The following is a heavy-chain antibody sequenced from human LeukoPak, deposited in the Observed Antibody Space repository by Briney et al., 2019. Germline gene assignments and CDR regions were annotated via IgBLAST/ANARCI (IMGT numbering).Heavy chain of an antibody. CDR2: IYYSGST. Sequence: PSETLSLTCTVSGGSISSHYWSWIRQSPGKGLEWIGYIYYSGSTNYNPSLKSRVTISVDTSKNQFSLKLSSVTAADTAVYYCARGSHRDVWGSYRPKFDYWGQGTLVTVSS. D-gene: IGHD3-16*02. V-gene: IGHV4-59*08. J-gene: IGHJ4*02. CDR3: ARGSHRDVWGSYRPKFDY. CDR1: GGSISSHY.